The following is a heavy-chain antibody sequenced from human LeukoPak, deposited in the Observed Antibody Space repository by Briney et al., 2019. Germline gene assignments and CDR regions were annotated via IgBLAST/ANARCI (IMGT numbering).Heavy chain of an antibody. CDR3: AREGMWLAY. CDR1: GGSFSGYY. CDR2: INHSGST. J-gene: IGHJ4*02. D-gene: IGHD6-19*01. V-gene: IGHV4-34*01. Sequence: SETLSLTCVVYGGSFSGYYWSWIRQPPGKGLEWIGEINHSGSTNYNPSLKSRVTISVDTSKNQFSLKLSSVTAADTAVYYCAREGMWLAYWGQGTLVTVSS.